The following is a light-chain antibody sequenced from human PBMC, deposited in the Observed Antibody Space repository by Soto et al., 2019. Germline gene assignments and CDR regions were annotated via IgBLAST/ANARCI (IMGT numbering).Light chain of an antibody. Sequence: QSALTQPASVSGSPGQSITISCTGTSSDVGTYNFVSWYQHQPGRAPKLMIYDVTNRPSGVSNRFSGSKSGNTASLTISGLQAEDEADYYCSSYRNSNTPYVFGTGTKLTVL. V-gene: IGLV2-14*03. J-gene: IGLJ1*01. CDR1: SSDVGTYNF. CDR3: SSYRNSNTPYV. CDR2: DVT.